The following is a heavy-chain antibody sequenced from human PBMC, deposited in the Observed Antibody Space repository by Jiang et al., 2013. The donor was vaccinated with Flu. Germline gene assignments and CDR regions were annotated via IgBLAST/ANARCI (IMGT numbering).Heavy chain of an antibody. J-gene: IGHJ3*02. V-gene: IGHV5-10-1*01. CDR2: IDPSDSYT. CDR1: GYSFTSYW. D-gene: IGHD1-26*01. CDR3: ARRWYSGSQYSAFDI. Sequence: EVKKPGESLRISCKVSGYSFTSYWISWVRQMPGKGLEWMGRIDPSDSYTNYSPSFQGHVTISADKSISTAFLQWSSLKASDTAMYFCARRWYSGSQYSAFDIWGQGTMVTVSS.